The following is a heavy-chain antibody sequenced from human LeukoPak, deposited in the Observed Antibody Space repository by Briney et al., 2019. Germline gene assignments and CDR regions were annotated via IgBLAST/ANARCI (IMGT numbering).Heavy chain of an antibody. D-gene: IGHD2-21*02. Sequence: GESLRISCKGSGYDFTSHWVAWVRQMPGKGLEWMGIIYPGDSDTEYSPSFRGQVTFSADKSISTAYIHWTSLKASDTAIYYCARLACSGDCYNNWLDPWGQGTLVTVSS. J-gene: IGHJ5*02. CDR1: GYDFTSHW. V-gene: IGHV5-51*01. CDR3: ARLACSGDCYNNWLDP. CDR2: IYPGDSDT.